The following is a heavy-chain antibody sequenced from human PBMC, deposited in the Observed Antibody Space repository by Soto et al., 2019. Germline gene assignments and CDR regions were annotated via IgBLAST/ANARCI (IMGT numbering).Heavy chain of an antibody. CDR3: TRDPGRTWFDP. J-gene: IGHJ5*02. CDR2: INPGNGDT. Sequence: VASVKVSCKASGYTFTTYTLQWLRQAPGQRLEWMGWINPGNGDTKYSQTFQGRVTITSDTSASTAYMELSSLRSEDTAVYYCTRDPGRTWFDPWGQGTLVTVSS. CDR1: GYTFTTYT. V-gene: IGHV1-3*01.